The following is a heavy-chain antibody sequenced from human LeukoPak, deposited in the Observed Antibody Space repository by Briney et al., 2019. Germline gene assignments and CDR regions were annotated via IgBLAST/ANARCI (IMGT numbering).Heavy chain of an antibody. D-gene: IGHD6-19*01. V-gene: IGHV3-15*05. CDR2: IKTRSDGGTT. Sequence: GGSLRLSCGTSGFIFSNAWMDWVRQAPGKGLEWVGRIKTRSDGGTTEYASPVRGRFTISRDDSQNTLYLQMNNLKTEDTAVYYCTTERGYSSSRVFDYWGQGTLVAVSS. J-gene: IGHJ4*02. CDR3: TTERGYSSSRVFDY. CDR1: GFIFSNAW.